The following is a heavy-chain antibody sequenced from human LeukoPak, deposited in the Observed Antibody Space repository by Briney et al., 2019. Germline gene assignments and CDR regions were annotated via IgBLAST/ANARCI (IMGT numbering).Heavy chain of an antibody. CDR3: ARDQAAAALDP. CDR2: IYYSGST. D-gene: IGHD6-13*01. V-gene: IGHV4-39*07. CDR1: GGSISSSSYY. Sequence: PSETLSLTCTVSGGSISSSSYYWGWIRQPPGKGLEWIGSIYYSGSTYYNPSLKSRVTISVDTSKNQFSLKLSSVTAADTAVYYCARDQAAAALDPWGQGTLVTVSS. J-gene: IGHJ5*02.